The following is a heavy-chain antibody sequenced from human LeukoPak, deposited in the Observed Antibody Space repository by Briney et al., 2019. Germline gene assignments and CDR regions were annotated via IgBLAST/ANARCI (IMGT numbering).Heavy chain of an antibody. CDR2: IHHSGST. J-gene: IGHJ4*02. V-gene: IGHV4-4*02. CDR1: GGSISSSNW. D-gene: IGHD6-19*01. Sequence: PSETLSLTCAVSGGSISSSNWWNWFRQPPGKGLEWIGEIHHSGSTHYNPSFKSRVTISVDKSKNQFSLKLSSVTAADTAVYYCASRGSGWYQDYWGQGTLVTVSS. CDR3: ASRGSGWYQDY.